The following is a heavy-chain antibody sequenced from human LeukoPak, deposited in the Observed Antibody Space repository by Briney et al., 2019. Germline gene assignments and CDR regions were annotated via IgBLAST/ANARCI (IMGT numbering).Heavy chain of an antibody. CDR2: IYHSGST. CDR3: ARVREEGQLGPILVVYYHMDV. CDR1: GGSISSGGYY. D-gene: IGHD1-1*01. J-gene: IGHJ6*03. Sequence: PSETLSLTCTVSGGSISSGGYYWSWIRQPPGKGLEWIGYIYHSGSTNYNPSLKSRVTISVDTSKNQFSLKLSSVTAADTAVYYCARVREEGQLGPILVVYYHMDVWGKGTTVTVSS. V-gene: IGHV4-61*08.